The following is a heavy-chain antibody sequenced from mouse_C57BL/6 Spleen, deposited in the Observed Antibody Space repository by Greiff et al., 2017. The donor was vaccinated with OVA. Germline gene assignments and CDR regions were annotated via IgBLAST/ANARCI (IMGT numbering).Heavy chain of an antibody. D-gene: IGHD1-1*01. CDR1: GYAFSSSW. CDR2: IYPGDGDT. V-gene: IGHV1-82*01. J-gene: IGHJ1*03. CDR3: ARRGDYYGSSRWYFDV. Sequence: QVQLQQSGPELVKPGASVKISCKASGYAFSSSWMNWVKQRPGKGLEWIGRIYPGDGDTNYNGKFKGKATLTADKSSSTAYMQLSSLTSEDSAVYFCARRGDYYGSSRWYFDVWGTGTTVTVSS.